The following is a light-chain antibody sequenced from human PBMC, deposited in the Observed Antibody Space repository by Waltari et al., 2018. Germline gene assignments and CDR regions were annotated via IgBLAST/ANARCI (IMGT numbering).Light chain of an antibody. J-gene: IGKJ4*01. CDR2: WAS. CDR1: QGVLNRSTNRHY. V-gene: IGKV4-1*01. CDR3: QQCYDVPLS. Sequence: DIVMTQSPHSLAVSLGERPTIHCKSRQGVLNRSTNRHYLAWYQQKVGHPPKLLIYWASTREFGVPERFSGSGSGTDFTLTISDLQAEDVAVYFCQQCYDVPLSFGGGTKVEIK.